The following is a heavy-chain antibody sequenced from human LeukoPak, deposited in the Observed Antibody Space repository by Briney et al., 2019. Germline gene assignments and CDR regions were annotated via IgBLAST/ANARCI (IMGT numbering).Heavy chain of an antibody. D-gene: IGHD6-13*01. J-gene: IGHJ4*02. CDR1: GYTCTSYG. CDR3: ARSVRSGGWWVDYFDY. V-gene: IGHV1-18*04. Sequence: ASVKVSCKASGYTCTSYGISWVRQAPGQGLEWMGWISAYNGNTNYAQKLQGRVTMTTDTSTSTAYMELRSLRSDDTAVYYCARSVRSGGWWVDYFDYWGQGTLVTVSS. CDR2: ISAYNGNT.